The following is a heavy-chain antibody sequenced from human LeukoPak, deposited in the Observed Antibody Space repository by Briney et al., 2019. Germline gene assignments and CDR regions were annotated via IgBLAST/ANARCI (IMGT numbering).Heavy chain of an antibody. Sequence: SQTLSLTCTVSGGSISSGGYYWSWIRQHPGKGLEWIGYIYYSGSTYYNPSLKSRVTISVDTSKNQFSLKLSSVTAADTAVYYCTRATLYPGTGYFDYWGQGTLVTVSS. CDR1: GGSISSGGYY. CDR2: IYYSGST. J-gene: IGHJ4*02. D-gene: IGHD1/OR15-1a*01. V-gene: IGHV4-31*03. CDR3: TRATLYPGTGYFDY.